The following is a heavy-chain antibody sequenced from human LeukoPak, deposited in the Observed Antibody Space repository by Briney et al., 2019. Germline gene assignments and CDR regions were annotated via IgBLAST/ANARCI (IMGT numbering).Heavy chain of an antibody. V-gene: IGHV3-15*01. CDR3: TTLGYSYASY. J-gene: IGHJ4*02. D-gene: IGHD5-18*01. CDR2: IKSKNDGGTT. CDR1: GLTFSNAW. Sequence: GGSLRLSCAASGLTFSNAWMSWVRQAPGKGLEWVGRIKSKNDGGTTDYAAPVKGRFTISRDDSKNTLNLQMNSVKTEDTAVYYCTTLGYSYASYWGQGGLVIVSS.